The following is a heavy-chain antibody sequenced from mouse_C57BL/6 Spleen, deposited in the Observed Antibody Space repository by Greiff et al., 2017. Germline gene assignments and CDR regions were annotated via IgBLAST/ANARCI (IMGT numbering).Heavy chain of an antibody. D-gene: IGHD3-3*01. V-gene: IGHV1-80*01. CDR3: ARGTGQHFEY. J-gene: IGHJ2*01. Sequence: QVQLQQSGAELVKPGASVKISCKASGYAFSSYWMNWVKQRPGKGLEWIGQLYPGDGDTNYNGKCKGKATLTAAESSSTAYMQLSSLTSEDSAVYFCARGTGQHFEYWGQGTTLTVA. CDR1: GYAFSSYW. CDR2: LYPGDGDT.